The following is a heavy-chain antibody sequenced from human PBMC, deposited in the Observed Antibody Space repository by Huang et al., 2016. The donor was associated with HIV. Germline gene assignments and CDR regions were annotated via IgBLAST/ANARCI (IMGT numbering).Heavy chain of an antibody. CDR2: IKQDEREK. CDR3: ATKAAGMDI. Sequence: VESGGRSVQPGGSIKLSCVGSTFTFGAYWMSWVRQPPGKGLEVVANIKQDEREKDYVDSVKGRFNISRDNARKVLFLEMDDLRVEDTAIYFCATKAAGMDIWGQGTTVTVSS. CDR1: TFTFGAYW. D-gene: IGHD1-7*01. V-gene: IGHV3-7*01. J-gene: IGHJ6*02.